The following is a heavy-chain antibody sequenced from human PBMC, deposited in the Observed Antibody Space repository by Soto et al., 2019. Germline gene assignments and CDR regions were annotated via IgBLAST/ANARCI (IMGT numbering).Heavy chain of an antibody. J-gene: IGHJ6*02. V-gene: IGHV1-69*06. Sequence: ASVKVSCKASGGTFSSYAISWVRQAPGQGLEWMGGIIPIFGTANYAQKFQGRVTITADKSTSTAYMELSSLRSEDTAVYYCARGSTYGDYVGYYYYGMDVWGQGTTVTVSS. D-gene: IGHD4-17*01. CDR2: IIPIFGTA. CDR1: GGTFSSYA. CDR3: ARGSTYGDYVGYYYYGMDV.